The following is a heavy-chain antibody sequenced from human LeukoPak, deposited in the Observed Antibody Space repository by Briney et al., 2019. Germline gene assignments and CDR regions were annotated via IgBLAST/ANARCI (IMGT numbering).Heavy chain of an antibody. CDR1: GGSISSSSYY. CDR2: IYYSGST. CDR3: ARDNGYPTGFDY. Sequence: SETLSLTCTVSGGSISSSSYYWGWIRQPPGKGLEWIGSIYYSGSTYYNPSLKSRVTISVDTSKNQFSLKLSSVTAADTAVYYCARDNGYPTGFDYWGQGTLVTVSS. J-gene: IGHJ4*02. D-gene: IGHD5-24*01. V-gene: IGHV4-39*02.